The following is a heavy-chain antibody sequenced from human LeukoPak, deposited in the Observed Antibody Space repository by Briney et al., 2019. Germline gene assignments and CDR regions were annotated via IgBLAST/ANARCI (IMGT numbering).Heavy chain of an antibody. CDR1: GYSISSGYY. Sequence: PPETLSLTCTVSGYSISSGYYWGWIRQPPGKGLEWIGSIYHSGSTYYNPSLKSRVTISVDTSKNQFSLKLSSVTAADTAVYYCARLPPYSSSAYYFDYWGQGTLVTVSS. CDR3: ARLPPYSSSAYYFDY. V-gene: IGHV4-38-2*02. CDR2: IYHSGST. J-gene: IGHJ4*02. D-gene: IGHD6-6*01.